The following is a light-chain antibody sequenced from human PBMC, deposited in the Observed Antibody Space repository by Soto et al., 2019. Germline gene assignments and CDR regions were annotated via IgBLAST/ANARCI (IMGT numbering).Light chain of an antibody. CDR1: QTISTW. CDR2: DAS. V-gene: IGKV1-5*01. J-gene: IGKJ5*01. Sequence: DIQMTHSPSTLSAAVGDRVTITRRASQTISTWLAWYQQKPGKAPELLIYDASTLQSGVSSRFSGSGSGTEFTLTISSLLPEDFATYHCQQLNSFPFTFGQGTRLEIK. CDR3: QQLNSFPFT.